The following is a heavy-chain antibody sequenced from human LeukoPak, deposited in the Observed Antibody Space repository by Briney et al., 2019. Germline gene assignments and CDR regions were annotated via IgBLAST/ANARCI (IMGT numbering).Heavy chain of an antibody. CDR2: ISAYNGNT. V-gene: IGHV1-18*04. D-gene: IGHD6-13*01. Sequence: ASVKVSCKASGYSFTSYAINWVRQAPGQGLEWMGWISAYNGNTDSAQKVQDRVTMTTDASTSTAYMELVSLTSDDTAVYYCARDPLRSTWSTYNNAMVVWGQGTTVTVS. CDR1: GYSFTSYA. J-gene: IGHJ6*02. CDR3: ARDPLRSTWSTYNNAMVV.